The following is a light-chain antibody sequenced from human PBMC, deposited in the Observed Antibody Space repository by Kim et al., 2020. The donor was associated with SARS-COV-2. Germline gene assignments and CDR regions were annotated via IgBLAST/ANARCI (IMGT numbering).Light chain of an antibody. Sequence: SYELTQPPSVSVAPGKTARFTCGGNILGRESVQRNQQKPGQAPVLVSYYDSDRPSGIPGRFSGSNSGNTATLTISRVGAGDEADYYCQVWDNRSDHRGVFGGGTKVTVL. V-gene: IGLV3-21*04. CDR2: YDS. CDR3: QVWDNRSDHRGV. J-gene: IGLJ3*02. CDR1: ILGRES.